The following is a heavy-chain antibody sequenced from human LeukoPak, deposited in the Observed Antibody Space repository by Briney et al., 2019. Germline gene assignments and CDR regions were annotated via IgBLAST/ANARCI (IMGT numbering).Heavy chain of an antibody. CDR3: ARGSWGFGELYYGMDV. D-gene: IGHD3-10*01. Sequence: PSETLSLTCTVSGGSISSYYWSWIRQPPGKGLEWIGYIYYSGSTNYNPSLKSRGTISVDTSKNQFSLKLSSVTAADTAVYYCARGSWGFGELYYGMDVWGQGTTVTVSS. CDR2: IYYSGST. V-gene: IGHV4-59*01. CDR1: GGSISSYY. J-gene: IGHJ6*02.